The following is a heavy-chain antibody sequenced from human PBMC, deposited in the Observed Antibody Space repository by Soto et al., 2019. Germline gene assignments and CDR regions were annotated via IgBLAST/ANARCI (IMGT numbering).Heavy chain of an antibody. D-gene: IGHD6-6*01. Sequence: QVQLQESGPGLVKPSQTLSLTCTVSGASMSSGGYYWTWIRQSPGKGLEWIGYIYYSGSTYYNPSLGSRVAFSLDTSRIQFSLTLHSVTAADTAIYYCARDRHNNFFDPWGQGTLVTVSS. CDR2: IYYSGST. J-gene: IGHJ5*02. V-gene: IGHV4-31*03. CDR1: GASMSSGGYY. CDR3: ARDRHNNFFDP.